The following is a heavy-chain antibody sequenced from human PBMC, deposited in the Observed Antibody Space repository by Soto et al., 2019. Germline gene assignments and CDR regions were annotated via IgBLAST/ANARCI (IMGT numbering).Heavy chain of an antibody. CDR2: INWNGGST. Sequence: EVQLVESGGGVVRPGGSLRLSCAASGFTFDDYGMSWVRQAPGKGLEWVSGINWNGGSTGYADSVKGRFTISRDNAKNSVYLQMNSVGAEDPALYHCARAPLLYGSGGSCLATNGFNSWGQGTLVTVSS. J-gene: IGHJ4*02. CDR1: GFTFDDYG. D-gene: IGHD2-15*01. V-gene: IGHV3-20*01. CDR3: ARAPLLYGSGGSCLATNGFNS.